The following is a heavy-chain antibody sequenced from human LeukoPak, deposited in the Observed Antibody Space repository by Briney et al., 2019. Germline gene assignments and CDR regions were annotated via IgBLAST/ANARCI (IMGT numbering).Heavy chain of an antibody. V-gene: IGHV3-30-3*01. CDR1: GSTFSNYA. Sequence: GGSLRLSCTASGSTFSNYAMHWVRQAPGKGLEWVAVISYDGNNKYYPDAVKGRFTVSRDNSKNTLYLQMNSLRAEDTAVYYCAKAGYSLDYWGQGTLVTVSS. CDR2: ISYDGNNK. J-gene: IGHJ4*02. CDR3: AKAGYSLDY. D-gene: IGHD2-21*01.